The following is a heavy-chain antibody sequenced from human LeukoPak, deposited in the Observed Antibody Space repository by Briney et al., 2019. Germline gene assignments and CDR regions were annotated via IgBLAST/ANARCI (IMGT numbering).Heavy chain of an antibody. D-gene: IGHD1-1*01. J-gene: IGHJ6*03. CDR2: IIPIFGTA. CDR3: ARDKQLDWAHYYYYYMDV. CDR1: GGTFSSYV. V-gene: IGHV1-69*06. Sequence: SVKVSCKASGGTFSSYVISWVRQAPGQGLEWMGGIIPIFGTANYAQKFQGRVTITADKSTSTAYMELSSLRSEDTAVYYCARDKQLDWAHYYYYYMDVWGKGTTVTVSS.